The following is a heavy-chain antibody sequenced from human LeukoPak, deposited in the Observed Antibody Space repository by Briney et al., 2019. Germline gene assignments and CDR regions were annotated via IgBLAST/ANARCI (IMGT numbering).Heavy chain of an antibody. D-gene: IGHD6-6*01. J-gene: IGHJ4*02. Sequence: GGSLILSCAASGFTFSYYWMDWVRQAPGKGLVWVSRINTDGGSTSYADSVKGRFTISRDDAKNTLYLQMNSLRAEDTAVYFCARATRATSSSGSYRFWGQGTLVTVSS. CDR3: ARATRATSSSGSYRF. V-gene: IGHV3-74*01. CDR2: INTDGGST. CDR1: GFTFSYYW.